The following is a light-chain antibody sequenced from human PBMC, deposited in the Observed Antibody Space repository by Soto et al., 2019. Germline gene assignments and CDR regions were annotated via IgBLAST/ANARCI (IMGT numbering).Light chain of an antibody. J-gene: IGKJ1*01. CDR2: GAS. CDR3: QQAYTFPRT. Sequence: DIQVTQSPSSVSASVGDRVTITCRASQGISHYLAWYQQKPGKAPKLLIYGASSLQSGVPSRFSGSGPGTDFTLTNSSLQPEDFATFYCQQAYTFPRTFGQGTKVEIQ. V-gene: IGKV1D-12*01. CDR1: QGISHY.